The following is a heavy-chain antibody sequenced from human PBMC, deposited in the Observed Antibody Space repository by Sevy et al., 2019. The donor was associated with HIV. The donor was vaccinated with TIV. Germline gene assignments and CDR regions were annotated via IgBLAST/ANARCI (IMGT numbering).Heavy chain of an antibody. D-gene: IGHD3-22*01. J-gene: IGHJ3*02. CDR3: AKDYYDGSGYYPQGAFDI. V-gene: IGHV3-23*01. CDR1: GFTFSSYA. CDR2: ISGSGAGT. Sequence: GGSLRLSCVASGFTFSSYAMNWVRQAPGKGLEWVSCISGSGAGTYYADSVKGRFTISRDNSKNTLYLQMNSLRAEDTAVYSCAKDYYDGSGYYPQGAFDIWGQGTMVTVSS.